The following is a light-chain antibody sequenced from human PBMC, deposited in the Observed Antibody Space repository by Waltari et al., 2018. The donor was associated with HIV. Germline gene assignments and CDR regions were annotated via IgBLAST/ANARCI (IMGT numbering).Light chain of an antibody. CDR2: EVS. J-gene: IGLJ2*01. CDR1: SSDVGGYNF. Sequence: QSALTQPASVSGSPGQSITISCAGSSSDVGGYNFVSWYQQHPGKAPKLMVYEVSNRPPGVSNRFSGSKSGNTASLTISGLQAEDEAVYYCSSYTTTSNVELFGGGTKLTVL. CDR3: SSYTTTSNVEL. V-gene: IGLV2-14*01.